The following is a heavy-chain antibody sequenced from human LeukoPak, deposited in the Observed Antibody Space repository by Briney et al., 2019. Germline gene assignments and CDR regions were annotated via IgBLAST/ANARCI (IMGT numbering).Heavy chain of an antibody. V-gene: IGHV1-46*04. CDR2: INPSGGST. CDR1: RYTLPTYY. J-gene: IGHJ5*02. D-gene: IGHD3-22*01. Sequence: GASVKVSCKASRYTLPTYYIHWGRQAPGQGVEWVGIINPSGGSTSYAQKLQGRVTMTRDTSTSTVYMEMSSLRSEDTAVYYCARGHVSRRYYDSTDYLDWFDPWGQGTLVTVSS. CDR3: ARGHVSRRYYDSTDYLDWFDP.